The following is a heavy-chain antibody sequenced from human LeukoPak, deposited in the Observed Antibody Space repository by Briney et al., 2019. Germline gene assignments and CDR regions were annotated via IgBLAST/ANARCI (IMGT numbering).Heavy chain of an antibody. D-gene: IGHD6-19*01. CDR2: IYPVDSDT. CDR1: GYSLTRYW. V-gene: IGHV5-51*01. Sequence: GASLQISAKGSGYSLTRYWIGWVRQLPGKGVGCMGIIYPVDSDTSYSPSFQGHVSISADKSTNTAYLQWSSLKASDTAMYYCARHPQTYTSGWYLWDYWGQGTLVTVSS. CDR3: ARHPQTYTSGWYLWDY. J-gene: IGHJ4*02.